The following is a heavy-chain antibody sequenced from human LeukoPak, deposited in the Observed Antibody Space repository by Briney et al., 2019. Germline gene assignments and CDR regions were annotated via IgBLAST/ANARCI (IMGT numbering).Heavy chain of an antibody. Sequence: PGGSLRLSCAASGFTFSNDAMTWVRQAPGEGLEWVSSISGSSGYTYYADSVKGRFTISRDNSKNTLYLQMNSLRAEDTAVYYCARADGTGGPYDYWGQGTLVTVSS. V-gene: IGHV3-23*01. D-gene: IGHD3/OR15-3a*01. J-gene: IGHJ4*02. CDR3: ARADGTGGPYDY. CDR2: ISGSSGYT. CDR1: GFTFSNDA.